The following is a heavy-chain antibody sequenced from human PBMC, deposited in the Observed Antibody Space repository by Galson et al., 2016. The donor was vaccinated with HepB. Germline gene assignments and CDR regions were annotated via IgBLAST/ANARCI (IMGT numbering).Heavy chain of an antibody. CDR1: GFTFSSYS. Sequence: SLRLSCAASGFTFSSYSMNWVRQAPGKGLEWVPSISSSSSYIYYADSVKGRFTISRDNAKNSLYLQMNSLRAEDTAVYYCAAWLLSGSYFLGAFDIWGQGTMVTVSS. CDR3: AAWLLSGSYFLGAFDI. V-gene: IGHV3-21*01. CDR2: ISSSSSYI. J-gene: IGHJ3*02. D-gene: IGHD1-26*01.